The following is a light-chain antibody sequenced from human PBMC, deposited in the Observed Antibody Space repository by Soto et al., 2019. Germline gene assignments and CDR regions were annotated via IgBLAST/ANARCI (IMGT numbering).Light chain of an antibody. CDR2: GAS. CDR3: QTYNDWPPLT. J-gene: IGKJ4*02. Sequence: IVMTQSPAILSFSPGERATLSCRASQSVRNNLGWYQQKPGQAPRLLVYGASIRATGIPARFSGSGSGTEFTLTISSLQSEDYAVYYCQTYNDWPPLTFGGGTKVEIX. V-gene: IGKV3-15*01. CDR1: QSVRNN.